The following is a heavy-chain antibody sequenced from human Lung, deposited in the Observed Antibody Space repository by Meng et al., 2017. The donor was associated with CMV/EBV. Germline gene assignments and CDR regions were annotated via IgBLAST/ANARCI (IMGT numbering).Heavy chain of an antibody. V-gene: IGHV2-5*02. D-gene: IGHD1-14*01. CDR2: IYWDDDK. Sequence: QSTLNEAGPTPVKPTQTLTLTCTFSGFSLSTSEVGVGWIRQPPGKALEWLAVIYWDDDKRYSPSLKSRLTITKDTSKNQVVLTLTNMDPVDTATYYCALFTGSWFDPWGQGTLVTVSS. J-gene: IGHJ5*02. CDR3: ALFTGSWFDP. CDR1: GFSLSTSEVG.